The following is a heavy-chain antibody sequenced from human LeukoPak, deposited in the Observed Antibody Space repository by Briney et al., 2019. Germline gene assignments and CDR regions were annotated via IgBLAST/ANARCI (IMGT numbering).Heavy chain of an antibody. J-gene: IGHJ4*02. CDR1: GYTFTSYY. CDR2: SDAKSGAT. D-gene: IGHD3-10*01. CDR3: ARGNFYDNKGYSPELRY. Sequence: ASVKVSCKTSGYTFTSYYIHWLRQAPGQRFEWMGCSDAKSGATKYEHFQGRVTMTRDTSISTAYMELSRLTSDDTAVYYCARGNFYDNKGYSPELRYWGQGTLVTVSS. V-gene: IGHV1-2*02.